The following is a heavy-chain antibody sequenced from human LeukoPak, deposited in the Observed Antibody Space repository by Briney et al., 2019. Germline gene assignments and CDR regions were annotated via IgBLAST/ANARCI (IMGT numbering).Heavy chain of an antibody. CDR3: AKSWSGYYNFDY. CDR2: IKQDGSEK. J-gene: IGHJ4*02. Sequence: GGSLRLSCAASGFTFSSYWMSWVRQAPGKGLEWVANIKQDGSEKYYVDSVKGRFTISRDNSKNTLYLQMNSLRAEDTAVYYCAKSWSGYYNFDYWGQGTLVTVSS. V-gene: IGHV3-7*03. D-gene: IGHD3-3*01. CDR1: GFTFSSYW.